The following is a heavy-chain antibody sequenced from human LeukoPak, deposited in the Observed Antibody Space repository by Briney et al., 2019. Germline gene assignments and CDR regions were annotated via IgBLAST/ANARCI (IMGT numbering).Heavy chain of an antibody. Sequence: PGGSLRLSCAASGFTFGDTWMNWVRQAPGQGPEWVANIKQDGSEKFYVASVKGRFTTSRDNAKNSLYLQMNSLRAEDTALYYCATSYDMGWLIGYWGQGTLVTVSS. J-gene: IGHJ4*02. CDR1: GFTFGDTW. CDR3: ATSYDMGWLIGY. CDR2: IKQDGSEK. D-gene: IGHD3/OR15-3a*01. V-gene: IGHV3-7*03.